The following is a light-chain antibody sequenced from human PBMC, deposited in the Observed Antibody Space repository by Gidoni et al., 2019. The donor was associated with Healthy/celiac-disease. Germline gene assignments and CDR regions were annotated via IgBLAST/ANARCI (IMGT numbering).Light chain of an antibody. J-gene: IGKJ5*01. V-gene: IGKV3-20*01. CDR2: GAS. CDR1: QSVSSSY. CDR3: QQYGSSLSIT. Sequence: ETALTQSPGTLSLSPGERATLSCRASQSVSSSYLAWYQQKPGQAPRLLIYGASSRATGIPDRFSGSGSGTDFTLTISRLEPEDFAVYYCQQYGSSLSITFGQGTRLEIK.